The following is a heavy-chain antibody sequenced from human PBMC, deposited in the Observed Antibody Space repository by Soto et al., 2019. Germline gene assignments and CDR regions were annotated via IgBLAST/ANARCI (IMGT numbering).Heavy chain of an antibody. V-gene: IGHV3-21*01. Sequence: GGSLRLSCAASGFTFSSYSMNWVRQAPGKGLEWVSSISSSSSYIYYADSVKGRFTISRDNAKNSLYLQKNSLRAEDTAVYYCARDITLGYFDYWGQGTLVTVSS. CDR1: GFTFSSYS. CDR3: ARDITLGYFDY. D-gene: IGHD1-26*01. CDR2: ISSSSSYI. J-gene: IGHJ4*02.